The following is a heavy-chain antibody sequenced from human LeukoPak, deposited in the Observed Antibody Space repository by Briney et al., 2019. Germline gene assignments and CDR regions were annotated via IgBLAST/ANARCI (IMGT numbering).Heavy chain of an antibody. Sequence: SVKVSCKASGFTFTSSAMQWVRQARGQRLEWIGWIVVGSGNTNYAQKFQERVTITRDMSTSTAYMVLSSLRSEDTAVYYCAAGIDRGVDSGTFDPWGQGTLVTVSS. CDR2: IVVGSGNT. J-gene: IGHJ5*02. D-gene: IGHD3/OR15-3a*01. V-gene: IGHV1-58*02. CDR3: AAGIDRGVDSGTFDP. CDR1: GFTFTSSA.